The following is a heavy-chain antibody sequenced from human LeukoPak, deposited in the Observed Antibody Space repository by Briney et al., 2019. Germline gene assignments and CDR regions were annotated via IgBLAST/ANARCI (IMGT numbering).Heavy chain of an antibody. Sequence: PSETLSLTCTVSGGSISSSSYYWGWIRQPPGKGLEWIGSIYYSGSTYYNPSLKSRVTISVDTSKNQFSLKLSSVTAADTAVYYCARVTGYCSGGSCNDVWGKGTTVTVSS. V-gene: IGHV4-39*07. CDR2: IYYSGST. D-gene: IGHD2-15*01. J-gene: IGHJ6*04. CDR1: GGSISSSSYY. CDR3: ARVTGYCSGGSCNDV.